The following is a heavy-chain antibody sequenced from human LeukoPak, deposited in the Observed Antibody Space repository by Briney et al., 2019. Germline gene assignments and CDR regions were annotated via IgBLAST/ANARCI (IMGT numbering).Heavy chain of an antibody. D-gene: IGHD7-27*01. J-gene: IGHJ3*01. CDR2: INPNSGGT. Sequence: ASVKVSCKASGYTFTAYYMHWVRRAPGQGLEWMGWINPNSGGTSYAQNFQGRVTMTRDTSISTAYLELSSLRSDDTAIYYCAREAGDNAYDFWGPGTMVTVSS. V-gene: IGHV1-2*02. CDR3: AREAGDNAYDF. CDR1: GYTFTAYY.